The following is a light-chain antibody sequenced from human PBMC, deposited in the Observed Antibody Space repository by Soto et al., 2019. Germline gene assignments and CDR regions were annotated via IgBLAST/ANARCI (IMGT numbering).Light chain of an antibody. CDR2: WAS. J-gene: IGKJ1*01. CDR1: QTVLHGSNY. V-gene: IGKV4-1*01. CDR3: PQYYTTPVT. Sequence: DIVMTQSPDSLSVSLGERATINCKSSQTVLHGSNYLAWYQQRAGQPPKLLIYWASTRESGVPDRFSGSGSGTDFTLTISILQAEDVAVYYCPQYYTTPVTFGQGTKVEI.